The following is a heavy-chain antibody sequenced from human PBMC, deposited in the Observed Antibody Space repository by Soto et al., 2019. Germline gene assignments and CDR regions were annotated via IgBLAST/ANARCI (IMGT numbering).Heavy chain of an antibody. J-gene: IGHJ6*03. CDR1: GFTFSSYS. CDR2: ISSSSSTI. CDR3: ARDACGGDCYSWYYYMDV. Sequence: GGSLRLSCAASGFTFSSYSMNWVRQAPGEGLEWVSYISSSSSTIYYADSVKGRFTISRDNAKNSLYLQMNSLRAEDTAVYYCARDACGGDCYSWYYYMDVWGKGTTVTVSS. D-gene: IGHD2-21*01. V-gene: IGHV3-48*01.